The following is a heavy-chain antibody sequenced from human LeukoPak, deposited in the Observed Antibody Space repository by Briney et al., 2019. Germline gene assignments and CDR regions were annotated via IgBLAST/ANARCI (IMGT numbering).Heavy chain of an antibody. CDR3: VRDNPRCCGVVPANIDDY. V-gene: IGHV3-48*01. D-gene: IGHD2-15*01. CDR2: VNGGGSPI. CDR1: GFPFSIYS. J-gene: IGHJ4*02. Sequence: GGSLRLSCAASGFPFSIYSMNWVRQAPGKGLEWVSYVNGGGSPIFYADSVRGRFTISRDNAKNSLYLQMNSLRAEDTAVYYCVRDNPRCCGVVPANIDDYWGQGTLVTVSS.